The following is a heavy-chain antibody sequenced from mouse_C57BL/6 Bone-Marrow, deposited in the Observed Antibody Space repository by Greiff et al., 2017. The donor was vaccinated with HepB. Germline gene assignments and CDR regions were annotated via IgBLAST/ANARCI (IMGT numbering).Heavy chain of an antibody. Sequence: EVQLQQSGTVLARPGASVKMSCKTSGYTFTSYWMHWVKQRPGQGLEWIGAIYPGNSDTSYNQKFKGKAKLTAVTSASTAYMELSSLTNEDSAVYYCTSHYGGVAWFAYWGQGTLVTVSA. J-gene: IGHJ3*01. CDR3: TSHYGGVAWFAY. CDR1: GYTFTSYW. CDR2: IYPGNSDT. D-gene: IGHD1-1*01. V-gene: IGHV1-5*01.